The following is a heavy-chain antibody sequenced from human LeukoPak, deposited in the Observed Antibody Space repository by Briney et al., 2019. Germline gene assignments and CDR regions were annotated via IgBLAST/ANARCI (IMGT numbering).Heavy chain of an antibody. CDR3: ARASPAKVTGTYYFDY. V-gene: IGHV4-34*01. CDR2: INHSGST. J-gene: IGHJ4*02. CDR1: GGSFNGYY. D-gene: IGHD1-20*01. Sequence: SSETLSLTCAVYGGSFNGYYWSWIRQPPGKGLEWIGEINHSGSTNYNPSLKSRVTISVDTSKNQFSLKPSSVTAADTAVYYCARASPAKVTGTYYFDYWGQGTLVTVSS.